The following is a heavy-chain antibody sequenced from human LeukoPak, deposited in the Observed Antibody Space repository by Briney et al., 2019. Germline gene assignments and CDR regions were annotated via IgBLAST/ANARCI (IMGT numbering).Heavy chain of an antibody. CDR3: AREKSFLEWLSTGRRDGYYMDV. CDR1: GFTFFSYN. CDR2: ISSSSSSYK. D-gene: IGHD3-3*02. Sequence: PGGSLRLSCAASGFTFFSYNMNWVRQAPGKGLEWVSSISSSSSSYKYYADSVKGRFTVSRDNAKTSLYLQMNSLRAEDTAVYYCAREKSFLEWLSTGRRDGYYMDVWGKGTTVTVSS. V-gene: IGHV3-21*01. J-gene: IGHJ6*03.